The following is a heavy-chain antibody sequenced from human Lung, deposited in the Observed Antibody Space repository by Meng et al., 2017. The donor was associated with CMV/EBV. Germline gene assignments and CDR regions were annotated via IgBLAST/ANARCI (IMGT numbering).Heavy chain of an antibody. J-gene: IGHJ5*02. Sequence: ASXXVSXKASGYTFSGYYIHWVRQAPGQGLEWMGWINPKSGDAKYEQRFQGRVSVTRDASITTAYMELSSLRSDDTAVYYCARDFIDYGRWFDPWGQRNLV. CDR2: INPKSGDA. V-gene: IGHV1-2*02. CDR3: ARDFIDYGRWFDP. D-gene: IGHD4/OR15-4a*01. CDR1: GYTFSGYY.